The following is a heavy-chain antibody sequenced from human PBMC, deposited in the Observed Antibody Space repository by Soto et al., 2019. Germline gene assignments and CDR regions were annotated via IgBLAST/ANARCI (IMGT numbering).Heavy chain of an antibody. Sequence: GGSLRLSCAASGFTFSSYGMHWVRQAPGKGLEWVAVISYDGSNKYYADSVKDRFTISRDNSKKKLYLQMNSLRADDTAVYYCVAGQYFFDYCGQGTLVTVSS. CDR2: ISYDGSNK. J-gene: IGHJ4*02. V-gene: IGHV3-30*03. CDR3: VAGQYFFDY. D-gene: IGHD6-19*01. CDR1: GFTFSSYG.